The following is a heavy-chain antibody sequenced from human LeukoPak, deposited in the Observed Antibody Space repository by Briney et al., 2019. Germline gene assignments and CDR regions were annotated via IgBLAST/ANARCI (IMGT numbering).Heavy chain of an antibody. J-gene: IGHJ5*02. CDR3: AKGPLNCGGDCYPSYNWFDP. CDR2: ISDSGGST. Sequence: PGGSLRLSCAASGFTFSSYAMSWVRQAPGKGLEWVSAISDSGGSTYYADSVKGRFTISRDNSKNTLYLQVNSLRAEDTAVYYCAKGPLNCGGDCYPSYNWFDPWGQGTLVTVSS. CDR1: GFTFSSYA. D-gene: IGHD2-21*01. V-gene: IGHV3-23*01.